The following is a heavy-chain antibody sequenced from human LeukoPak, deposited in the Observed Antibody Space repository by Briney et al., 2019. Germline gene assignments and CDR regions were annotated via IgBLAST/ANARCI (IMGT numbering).Heavy chain of an antibody. V-gene: IGHV3-30*18. D-gene: IGHD3-10*01. CDR3: AKDQVYRGSGSSDYYYYGMDV. CDR1: GFTFSSYG. Sequence: GRSLRLSCAASGFTFSSYGMHWVRQAPGKGLEWVAVISYDGSNKYYADSVKGRFTISRDNSKNTLYLQMNSLRAEDTAVYYCAKDQVYRGSGSSDYYYYGMDVWGQGTTVTVSS. CDR2: ISYDGSNK. J-gene: IGHJ6*02.